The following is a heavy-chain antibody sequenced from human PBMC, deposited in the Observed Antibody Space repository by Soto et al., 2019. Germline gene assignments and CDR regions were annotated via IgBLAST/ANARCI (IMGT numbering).Heavy chain of an antibody. D-gene: IGHD3-16*01. CDR2: ISAYNGHA. CDR1: GYTFNTYG. V-gene: IGHV1-18*01. J-gene: IGHJ4*02. Sequence: QVQLVQSGAEVKRPGASVRGSCKASGYTFNTYGISWVRQAPGQGLEWMGWISAYNGHAGYAQKFQVRVTMTTDTSTNTVSMELRGLRYDDTATYYCARGRTWGARDFDYWGQGTLVTVSS. CDR3: ARGRTWGARDFDY.